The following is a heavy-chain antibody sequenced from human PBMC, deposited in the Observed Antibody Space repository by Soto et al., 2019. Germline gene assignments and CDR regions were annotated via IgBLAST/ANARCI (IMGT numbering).Heavy chain of an antibody. CDR3: AKRGPSSTSSGEDY. V-gene: IGHV3-23*01. CDR2: ISAGGGTTT. Sequence: EVQLLESGGALVQPGGSLRLSCVASGFTFSYYGMRWVRQAPGKGLDWVSVISAGGGTTTYYADSVKGRFTISRDNSKNTLFLQMNSLTVDDTAIYYCAKRGPSSTSSGEDYWGQGTLVTVSS. CDR1: GFTFSYYG. D-gene: IGHD6-6*01. J-gene: IGHJ4*02.